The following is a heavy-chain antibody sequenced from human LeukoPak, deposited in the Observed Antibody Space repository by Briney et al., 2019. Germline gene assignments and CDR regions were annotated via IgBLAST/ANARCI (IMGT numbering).Heavy chain of an antibody. J-gene: IGHJ4*02. CDR1: GRSFSGYY. Sequence: SETLSLTCAVYGRSFSGYYWSWIRQPPGKGLEWIGEINHSGSTNYNPSLKSRVTISVDTSKNQFSLKLSSVTAADTAVYYCARKEVVPAAMISYYFDYWGQGTLVTVSS. D-gene: IGHD2-2*01. V-gene: IGHV4-34*01. CDR3: ARKEVVPAAMISYYFDY. CDR2: INHSGST.